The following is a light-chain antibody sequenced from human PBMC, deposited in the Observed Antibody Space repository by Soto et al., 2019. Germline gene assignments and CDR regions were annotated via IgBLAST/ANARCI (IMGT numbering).Light chain of an antibody. J-gene: IGLJ2*01. CDR2: EGS. V-gene: IGLV2-23*01. CDR3: CSYAGSSTHVV. CDR1: SSDVGSYNL. Sequence: QSALTQPASVSGPPGQSITISCTGTSSDVGSYNLVSWYQQHPGKAPKLMIYEGSKRPSGVSNRFSGSKSGNTASLTISGLQAEDEADYYCCSYAGSSTHVVFGGGTKLTVL.